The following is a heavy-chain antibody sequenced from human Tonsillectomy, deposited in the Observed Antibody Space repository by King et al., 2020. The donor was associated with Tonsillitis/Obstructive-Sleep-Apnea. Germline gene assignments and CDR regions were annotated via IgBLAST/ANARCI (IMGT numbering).Heavy chain of an antibody. CDR1: GFMFGRHG. J-gene: IGHJ4*02. CDR2: ISFDGNNK. D-gene: IGHD1-26*01. Sequence: VQLVESGGGVIQPGRSLRLSCAASGFMFGRHGMHWVRQAPGKGLEWVGLISFDGNNKYYVDSVKGRFTISRDNSKNTLYLQMNSLRIEDTAVYYCARGKVGAVVCDSGGQGTLVTVSS. V-gene: IGHV3-30*03. CDR3: ARGKVGAVVCDS.